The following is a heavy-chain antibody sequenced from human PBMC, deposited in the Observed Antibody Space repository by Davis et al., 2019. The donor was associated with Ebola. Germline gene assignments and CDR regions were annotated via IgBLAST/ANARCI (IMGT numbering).Heavy chain of an antibody. J-gene: IGHJ4*02. CDR3: ARDIYSNSMTFDY. Sequence: SETLSLTCTVSGGYISSYYWSWIRQPPRNALEWIGDIYYSWSTKSNPSLNSRVTISVDTSKKQFSLKVSSVTAADTAVYYCARDIYSNSMTFDYWGQGTLVTVSS. D-gene: IGHD4-11*01. CDR2: IYYSWST. CDR1: GGYISSYY. V-gene: IGHV4-59*01.